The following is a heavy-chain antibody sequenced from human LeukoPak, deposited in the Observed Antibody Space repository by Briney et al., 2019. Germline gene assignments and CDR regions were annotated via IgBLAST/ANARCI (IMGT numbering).Heavy chain of an antibody. Sequence: GGSLRLSCAASGSRFSSYAMSWVRQAPGKGLEWVSVISGSGGSTYYADSVRGRFTVSRDNSKNTVYLQMNSLRAEDTAVYYCAKEIYGDSTGARFQHWGQGTLLTVSS. J-gene: IGHJ1*01. CDR1: GSRFSSYA. D-gene: IGHD4-17*01. CDR3: AKEIYGDSTGARFQH. CDR2: ISGSGGST. V-gene: IGHV3-23*01.